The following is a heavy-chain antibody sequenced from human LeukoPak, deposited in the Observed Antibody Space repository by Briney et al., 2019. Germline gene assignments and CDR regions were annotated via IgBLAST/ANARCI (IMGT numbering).Heavy chain of an antibody. J-gene: IGHJ4*02. CDR3: ERRYDYVWGSYRYRPISHDY. D-gene: IGHD3-16*02. CDR1: GGSFSGYY. Sequence: PSETLSLTCAVYGGSFSGYYWSWIRQPPGKGLEWIGEINHSGSTNYNPSLKSRVTISVDTSKNQFSLKLSSVTAADTAVYYCERRYDYVWGSYRYRPISHDYWGQGTLVTVSS. CDR2: INHSGST. V-gene: IGHV4-34*01.